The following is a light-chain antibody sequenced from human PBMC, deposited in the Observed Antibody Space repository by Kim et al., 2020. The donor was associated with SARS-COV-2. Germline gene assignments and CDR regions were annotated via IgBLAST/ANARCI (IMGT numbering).Light chain of an antibody. CDR1: QDISSY. J-gene: IGKJ3*01. Sequence: ASVGDRVTITCRASQDISSYLAWYQQKPGKVPRVLIYSASTLQSGVPSRFSGSGSGTDFTLTISSLQPEDFATYYCQHYDSGLFTFGPGTRVDIK. V-gene: IGKV1-27*01. CDR3: QHYDSGLFT. CDR2: SAS.